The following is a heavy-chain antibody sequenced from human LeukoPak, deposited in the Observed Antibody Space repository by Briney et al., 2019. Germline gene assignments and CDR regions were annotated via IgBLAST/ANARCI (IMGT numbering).Heavy chain of an antibody. Sequence: SETLSLTCTVSGGSISGYYWSWIRQPPGKGLEWIGYIYYSGSTNYNPSLKSRVTISVDTSKNQFSLKLSSVTAADTAVYYCARGRDGYNYDYWGQGTLVTVSS. CDR1: GGSISGYY. CDR3: ARGRDGYNYDY. V-gene: IGHV4-59*01. D-gene: IGHD5-24*01. CDR2: IYYSGST. J-gene: IGHJ4*02.